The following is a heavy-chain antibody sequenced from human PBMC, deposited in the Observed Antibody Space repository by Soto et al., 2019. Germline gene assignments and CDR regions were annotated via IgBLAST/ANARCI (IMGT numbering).Heavy chain of an antibody. J-gene: IGHJ6*02. D-gene: IGHD5-18*01. CDR3: ARDFVDTAIYYYYGMDV. CDR2: IIPIFGTA. CDR1: GGTFSSYA. V-gene: IGHV1-69*12. Sequence: QVQLVQSGAEVKKPGSSVKVSCKASGGTFSSYAISWVRQAPGQGLEWMGGIIPIFGTANYAQKFQGRVTITADESTSTAYIELSSLRSEDTAVYYCARDFVDTAIYYYYGMDVWGQGTTVTVSS.